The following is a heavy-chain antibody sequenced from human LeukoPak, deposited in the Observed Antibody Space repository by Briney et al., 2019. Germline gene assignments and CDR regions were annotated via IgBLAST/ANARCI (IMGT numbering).Heavy chain of an antibody. V-gene: IGHV4-30-4*08. Sequence: SQTLSLTCTVSGGSTSSGDYYWSWIRQPPGKGLEWIGYIYYSGSTYYNPSLKSRVTISLDTSKNQFSLKLSSVTAADTAVYYCARPAIGYRSYDYWGQGTLVTVSS. CDR3: ARPAIGYRSYDY. CDR1: GGSTSSGDYY. D-gene: IGHD5-18*01. J-gene: IGHJ4*02. CDR2: IYYSGST.